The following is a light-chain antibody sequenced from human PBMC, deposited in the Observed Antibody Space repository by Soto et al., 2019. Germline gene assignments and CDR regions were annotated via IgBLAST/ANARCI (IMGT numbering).Light chain of an antibody. Sequence: QSALTQPASVSGSPGQSITISCTGTSSDVGAYNYVSWYQQHPDKAPKLMIYEVSNRPSGLSNRFSGSKSGNTASLTISGLQAEDEADYDCASYTSRTSWVFGGGTQLTVL. J-gene: IGLJ3*02. CDR1: SSDVGAYNY. V-gene: IGLV2-14*01. CDR3: ASYTSRTSWV. CDR2: EVS.